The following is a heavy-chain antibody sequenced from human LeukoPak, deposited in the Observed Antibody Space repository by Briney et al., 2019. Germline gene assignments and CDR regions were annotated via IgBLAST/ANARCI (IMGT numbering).Heavy chain of an antibody. CDR2: ISSSSNYI. CDR1: GFTFSSYA. D-gene: IGHD2-15*01. CDR3: ARDPVSPYCSGGSCWYYFDY. Sequence: GGSLRLSCAASGFTFSSYAMSWVRQAPGKGLEWVSSISSSSNYIYYADSVKGRFTISRDNAKNSLYLQMNSLRAEDTAVYYCARDPVSPYCSGGSCWYYFDYWGQGTLVTVSS. J-gene: IGHJ4*02. V-gene: IGHV3-21*01.